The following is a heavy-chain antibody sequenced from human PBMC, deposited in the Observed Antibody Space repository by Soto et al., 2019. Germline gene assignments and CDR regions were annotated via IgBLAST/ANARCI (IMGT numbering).Heavy chain of an antibody. V-gene: IGHV4-30-4*01. CDR1: GGSISSGDYY. D-gene: IGHD3-22*01. CDR3: ARYYYDSSGYLNYYYYYGMDV. J-gene: IGHJ6*02. CDR2: IYYSGST. Sequence: SETLSLTCTVSGGSISSGDYYWSWIRQPPGKGLEWIGYIYYSGSTYCNPSLKSRVTISVDTSKNQFSLKLSSVTAADTAVYYCARYYYDSSGYLNYYYYYGMDVWGQGTTVTVSS.